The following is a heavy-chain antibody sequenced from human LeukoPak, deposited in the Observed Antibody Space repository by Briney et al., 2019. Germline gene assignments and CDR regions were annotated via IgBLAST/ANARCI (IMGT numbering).Heavy chain of an antibody. D-gene: IGHD1-26*01. J-gene: IGHJ4*02. CDR2: IYYSGST. CDR1: GGSISSSSYY. CDR3: ARGGAGATNGY. Sequence: SETLSLTCTVSGGSISSSSYYWGWIRQPPGKGLEWIGSIYYSGSTYYNPSLKSRVTISVDTSKNQFSLKLSSVTAADTAVYYCARGGAGATNGYWGQGTLVTVSS. V-gene: IGHV4-39*01.